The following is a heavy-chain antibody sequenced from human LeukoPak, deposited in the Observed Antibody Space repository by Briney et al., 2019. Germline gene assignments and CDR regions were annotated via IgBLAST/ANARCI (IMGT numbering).Heavy chain of an antibody. J-gene: IGHJ3*01. D-gene: IGHD2-21*02. CDR3: ARRGDLGRAFDV. Sequence: YWGWXRXPPGTGLEWVGSIYYTGSTYYNPSLKSRVTISVDTSKNQFSLKLSSVTAADTAVYYCARRGDLGRAFDVWGQGTMVTVSS. CDR1: Y. CDR2: IYYTGST. V-gene: IGHV4-39*01.